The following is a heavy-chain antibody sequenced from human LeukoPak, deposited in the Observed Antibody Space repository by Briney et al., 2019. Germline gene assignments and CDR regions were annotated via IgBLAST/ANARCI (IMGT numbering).Heavy chain of an antibody. Sequence: NASETLSLTCSVSGGSISSYYWSWIRQPPGKGLEWIGNIYYSGSTNYNPSLKSRVTISVDTSKSQFSLQLSSVTAADTAVYYCARCYSSGWYQYYFDYWGQGTLVTVSS. V-gene: IGHV4-59*12. CDR2: IYYSGST. J-gene: IGHJ4*02. CDR1: GGSISSYY. D-gene: IGHD6-19*01. CDR3: ARCYSSGWYQYYFDY.